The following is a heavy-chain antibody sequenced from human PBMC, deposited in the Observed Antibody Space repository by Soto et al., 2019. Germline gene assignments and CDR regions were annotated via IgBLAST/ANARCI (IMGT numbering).Heavy chain of an antibody. CDR2: LRYSGST. CDR3: ARHVPDKTTGTYSFDY. D-gene: IGHD1-7*01. Sequence: SETLSLTCTVSGGFISSSSYYWGWIRQPPGKGLEWIGSLRYSGSTYYNPSLKSRVITSVDTSKNQFSLKLSSVTAADTAVYYCARHVPDKTTGTYSFDYWGQGTLVTVSS. J-gene: IGHJ4*02. V-gene: IGHV4-39*01. CDR1: GGFISSSSYY.